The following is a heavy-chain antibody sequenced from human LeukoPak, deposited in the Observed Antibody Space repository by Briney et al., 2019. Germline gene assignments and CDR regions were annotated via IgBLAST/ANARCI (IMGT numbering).Heavy chain of an antibody. J-gene: IGHJ4*02. CDR1: GLTFSSHW. V-gene: IGHV3-21*01. CDR2: ISSSSSYI. CDR3: ARASNDY. Sequence: GGSLRPSCAASGLTFSSHWMHWVRQAPGKGLEWVSSISSSSSYIYYADSVKGRFTISRDNAKNSLYLQMNSLRAEDTAVYYCARASNDYWGQGTLVTVSS.